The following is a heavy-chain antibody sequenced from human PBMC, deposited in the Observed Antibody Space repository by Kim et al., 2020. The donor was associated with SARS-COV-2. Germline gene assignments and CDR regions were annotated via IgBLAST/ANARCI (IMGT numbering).Heavy chain of an antibody. J-gene: IGHJ6*03. V-gene: IGHV1-18*01. CDR2: ISAYNGNT. D-gene: IGHD3-10*01. CDR1: GYTFTSYG. CDR3: AREKRFREVLITGHYYYYYYYVDV. Sequence: ASVKVSCKASGYTFTSYGISWVRQAPGQGLEWMGWISAYNGNTNYAQKLQGRVTMTTDTSTSTAYMELRSMRSDDTAVYYCAREKRFREVLITGHYYYYYYYVDVWGKGTTVTVSS.